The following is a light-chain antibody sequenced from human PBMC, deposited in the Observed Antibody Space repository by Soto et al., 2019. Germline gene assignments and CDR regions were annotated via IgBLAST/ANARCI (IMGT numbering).Light chain of an antibody. Sequence: EILMTQSPATLSVSPGESATLSCRASQNVNNNLAWYQQKPGQAPRLLIYHASTKATGIPARFSGSGSGTEFTLTISSLKSEDFAIYYCQQFDHGPPMFTCGQGTKLEIK. CDR1: QNVNNN. J-gene: IGKJ2*01. CDR3: QQFDHGPPMFT. V-gene: IGKV3-15*01. CDR2: HAS.